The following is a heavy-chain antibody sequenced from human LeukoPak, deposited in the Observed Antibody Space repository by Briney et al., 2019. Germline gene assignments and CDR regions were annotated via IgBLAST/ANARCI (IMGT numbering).Heavy chain of an antibody. Sequence: GASVKVSCKASGGTFSSYAISWVRQAPGQGLEWMGGIIPIFGTANYAQKFQGRVTITADESTSTAYMELSSLRSEDAAVYYCARDKGYYYDSSGSSSVFDPWGQGTLVTVSS. CDR3: ARDKGYYYDSSGSSSVFDP. CDR1: GGTFSSYA. J-gene: IGHJ5*02. D-gene: IGHD3-22*01. V-gene: IGHV1-69*13. CDR2: IIPIFGTA.